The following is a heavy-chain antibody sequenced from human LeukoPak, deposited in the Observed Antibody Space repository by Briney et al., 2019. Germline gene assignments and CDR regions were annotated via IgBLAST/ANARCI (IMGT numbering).Heavy chain of an antibody. CDR3: ARGGRAAAGTHWFDP. V-gene: IGHV1-69*13. J-gene: IGHJ5*02. CDR1: GDTFNSYA. D-gene: IGHD6-13*01. Sequence: SVKVSCKAFGDTFNSYAIAWVRQAPGQGLEWMGGIIPIFGTANYAQKFQGRVTITADESTSTAYMELSSLRSEDTAVYYCARGGRAAAGTHWFDPWGQGTLVTVSS. CDR2: IIPIFGTA.